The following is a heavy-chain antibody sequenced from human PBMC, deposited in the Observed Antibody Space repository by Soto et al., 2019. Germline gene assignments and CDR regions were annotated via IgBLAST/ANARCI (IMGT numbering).Heavy chain of an antibody. CDR1: RYTFTSYD. V-gene: IGHV1-8*01. Sequence: ASVKVSCKASRYTFTSYDISWVRQATGQGLEWMGWMNPGSGDTVYARKFQGRVTMNRNTSISTAYMELSSLKYDDTAVYYCARKYNSSWPSRGYDYYGMNVWG. D-gene: IGHD6-13*01. J-gene: IGHJ6*04. CDR2: MNPGSGDT. CDR3: ARKYNSSWPSRGYDYYGMNV.